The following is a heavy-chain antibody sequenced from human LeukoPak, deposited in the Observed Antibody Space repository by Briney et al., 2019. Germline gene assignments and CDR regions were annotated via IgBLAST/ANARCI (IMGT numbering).Heavy chain of an antibody. CDR1: GGSVSSGSYY. V-gene: IGHV4-39*01. CDR3: ARHSGLRSPFDP. Sequence: SETLSLTCTVSGGSVSSGSYYWGWIRQPPGRDLEWIGSIYSSGNTYYNPSLESRVTISVDTSKNQLSLKLTSATAADTSVYYCARHSGLRSPFDPWGQGTLVTVSS. J-gene: IGHJ5*02. CDR2: IYSSGNT. D-gene: IGHD3-3*01.